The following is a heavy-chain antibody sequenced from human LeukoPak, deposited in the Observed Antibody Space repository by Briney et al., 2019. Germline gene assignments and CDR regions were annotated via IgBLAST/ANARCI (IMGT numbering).Heavy chain of an antibody. J-gene: IGHJ4*02. D-gene: IGHD4-17*01. CDR1: GYTFTAYN. CDR3: ARDVSDDYGDYEGYFDY. Sequence: ASVKVSCKASGYTFTAYNMHWVRQAPGQGFEWMGWINPNSGVTNYAQKFQGRVTMTRDTSITTAYMELSSLRYDDTAVYYCARDVSDDYGDYEGYFDYWGQGTLVTVSS. V-gene: IGHV1-2*02. CDR2: INPNSGVT.